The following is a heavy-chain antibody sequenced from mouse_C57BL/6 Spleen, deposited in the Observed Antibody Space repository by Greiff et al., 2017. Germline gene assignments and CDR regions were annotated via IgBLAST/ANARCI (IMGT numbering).Heavy chain of an antibody. CDR2: IYPGGGYT. D-gene: IGHD1-1*01. J-gene: IGHJ1*03. Sequence: QVQLQQSGAELVRPGTSVKMSCKASGCTFTNYWIGWAKQRPGHGLEWIGDIYPGGGYTNYNEKFKGKATLTADKSSSTAYMQFSSLTSEDSAIYYCARCYGSSYWYFDVWGTGTTVTVSS. CDR3: ARCYGSSYWYFDV. CDR1: GCTFTNYW. V-gene: IGHV1-63*01.